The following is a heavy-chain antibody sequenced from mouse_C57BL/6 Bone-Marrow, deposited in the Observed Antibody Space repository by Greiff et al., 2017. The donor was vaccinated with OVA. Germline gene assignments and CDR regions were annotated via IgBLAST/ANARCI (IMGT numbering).Heavy chain of an antibody. CDR3: AREGDYDVWFAY. V-gene: IGHV1-50*01. Sequence: VQLQQSGAELVKPGASVKLSCKASGYTFTSYWMQWVKQRPGQGLEWIGEIDPSDSYTNYNQKFKGKATLTVDTSSSTAYMQLSSLTSEDSAVYYCAREGDYDVWFAYWGQGTLVTVSA. CDR1: GYTFTSYW. CDR2: IDPSDSYT. J-gene: IGHJ3*01. D-gene: IGHD2-4*01.